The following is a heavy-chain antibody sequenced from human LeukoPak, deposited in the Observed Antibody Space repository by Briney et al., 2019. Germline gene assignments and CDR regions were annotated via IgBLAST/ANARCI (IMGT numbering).Heavy chain of an antibody. V-gene: IGHV1-2*02. J-gene: IGHJ4*02. CDR1: GYTFTGYY. D-gene: IGHD3-22*01. CDR2: INPNSGGT. CDR3: ARSSGYYYDSSGHLRFDY. Sequence: ASVKVSCKASGYTFTGYYMHWVRQAPGQGLEWMGWINPNSGGTNYAQKFQGRVTMTRDTSISTAYMELSRLRSDDTAVYYCARSSGYYYDSSGHLRFDYWGQGTLVTVSS.